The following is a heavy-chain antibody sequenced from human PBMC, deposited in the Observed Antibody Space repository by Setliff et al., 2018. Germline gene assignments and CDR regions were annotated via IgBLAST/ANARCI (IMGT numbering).Heavy chain of an antibody. J-gene: IGHJ4*02. Sequence: ASVKVSCKASGYTFTSYGISWVRQAPGQGLEWMGWISVYNGNTNYAQKLQGRVTMTTDTSTSTAYMELRSLRSDNTAVYYCARGSSSGYYFDYWGQGTLVTVSS. CDR2: ISVYNGNT. D-gene: IGHD6-6*01. CDR1: GYTFTSYG. CDR3: ARGSSSGYYFDY. V-gene: IGHV1-18*01.